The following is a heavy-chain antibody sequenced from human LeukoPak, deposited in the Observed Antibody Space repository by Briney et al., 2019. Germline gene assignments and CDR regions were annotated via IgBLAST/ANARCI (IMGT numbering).Heavy chain of an antibody. J-gene: IGHJ5*02. CDR1: GYTFTSYD. Sequence: ASVKVSCKASGYTFTSYDINWVRQATGQGLEWMGWMNPNSGNTGYAQKFQGRVTITADKSTSTAYMELSSLRSEDTAVYYCARAEFVVVVAGWFDPWGQGTLVTVSS. V-gene: IGHV1-8*01. CDR3: ARAEFVVVVAGWFDP. D-gene: IGHD2-15*01. CDR2: MNPNSGNT.